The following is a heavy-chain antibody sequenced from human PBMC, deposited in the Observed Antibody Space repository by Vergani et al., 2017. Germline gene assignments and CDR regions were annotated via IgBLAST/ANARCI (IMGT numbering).Heavy chain of an antibody. V-gene: IGHV3-7*01. Sequence: EVQLVESGGGLVQPGGSLRLSCAASGFIFSHYWMSWVRQAPGKGLEWVANINQDGSEKYYVDSVKGRFTISRDNSKTTVYLEMNSLRAEDTAVYYCARDRGPGITGWFDPWGQGVLVTVSS. D-gene: IGHD1-7*01. J-gene: IGHJ5*02. CDR1: GFIFSHYW. CDR2: INQDGSEK. CDR3: ARDRGPGITGWFDP.